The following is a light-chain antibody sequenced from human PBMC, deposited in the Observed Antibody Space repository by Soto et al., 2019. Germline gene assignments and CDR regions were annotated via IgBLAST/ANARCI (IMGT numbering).Light chain of an antibody. J-gene: IGKJ2*01. CDR1: QTVSIN. Sequence: EIVMTQSPATLSVSPGERATLSCRASQTVSINLAWYQQKPGQAPRLLIFDASTRATGIPARFSGSGSGTEFTLTISSLQSEDFAVYYCQKYNTWPHTFGQGTKLES. V-gene: IGKV3-15*01. CDR2: DAS. CDR3: QKYNTWPHT.